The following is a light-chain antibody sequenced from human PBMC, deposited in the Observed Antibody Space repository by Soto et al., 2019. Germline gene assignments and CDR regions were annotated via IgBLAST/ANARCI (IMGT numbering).Light chain of an antibody. J-gene: IGKJ5*01. CDR1: QSVSSY. CDR2: GAS. V-gene: IGKV3-20*01. CDR3: QQYGSSPLT. Sequence: EVVLTQSPATLSVSPGERATLSCRASQSVSSYLAWYQQKPGQAPRLLIYGASSRATGIPDRFSGSGSGTDFTLTISRLEPEDFAVYFWQQYGSSPLTFGQGTRLEIK.